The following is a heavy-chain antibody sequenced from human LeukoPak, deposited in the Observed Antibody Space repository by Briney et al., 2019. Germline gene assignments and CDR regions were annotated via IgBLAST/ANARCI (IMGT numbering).Heavy chain of an antibody. Sequence: GTLRLSCVASGFSFSYHGMNWVRLAPGKGLEWIGYIYYSGSTNYNPSLKSRVTISVDTSKNQFSLKLSSVTAADTAVYYCARGTDSSGYYFGYWGQGTLVTVSS. J-gene: IGHJ4*02. V-gene: IGHV4-59*11. D-gene: IGHD3-22*01. CDR3: ARGTDSSGYYFGY. CDR1: GFSFSYHG. CDR2: IYYSGST.